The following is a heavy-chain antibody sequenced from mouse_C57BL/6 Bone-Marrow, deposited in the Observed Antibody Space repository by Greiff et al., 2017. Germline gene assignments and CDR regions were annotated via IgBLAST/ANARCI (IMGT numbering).Heavy chain of an antibody. D-gene: IGHD1-1*01. J-gene: IGHJ1*03. CDR2: ISDGGSYT. CDR3: AREAYYGSSHWYFDV. CDR1: GFTFSSYA. Sequence: EVKLVESGGGLVKPGGSLKLSCAASGFTFSSYAMSWVRQTPEKRLEWVATISDGGSYTYYPDNVKGRFTISRDNAKNNLYLQMSHLKSEDTAMYYCAREAYYGSSHWYFDVWGTGTTVTVSS. V-gene: IGHV5-4*01.